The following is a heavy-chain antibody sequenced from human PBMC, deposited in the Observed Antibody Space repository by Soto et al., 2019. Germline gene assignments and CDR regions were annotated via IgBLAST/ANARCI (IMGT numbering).Heavy chain of an antibody. CDR3: ARGGTKDYDFWSGPYYYYYGMDV. D-gene: IGHD3-3*01. J-gene: IGHJ6*02. CDR2: IWYDGSNK. CDR1: GFTFSSYG. Sequence: QVQLVESGGGVVQPGRSLRLSCAASGFTFSSYGMHWVRQAPGKGLEWVAVIWYDGSNKYYADSVKGRFTISRDNSKNTLYLQMNSLRAEYTAVYYCARGGTKDYDFWSGPYYYYYGMDVWGQETTVTVSS. V-gene: IGHV3-33*01.